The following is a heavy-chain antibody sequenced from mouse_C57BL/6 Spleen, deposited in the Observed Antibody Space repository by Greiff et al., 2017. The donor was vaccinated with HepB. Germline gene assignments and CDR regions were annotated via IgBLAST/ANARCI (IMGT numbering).Heavy chain of an antibody. D-gene: IGHD2-2*01. Sequence: QVQLKESGPGLVAPSQSLSITCTVSGFSLTSYGVDWVRQSPGKGLDWLGVIWGVGSTNYNSALKSRLSISKDNSKSQVFLKRNSLQTDDTAMYYCASLWLRREWSSFAYWGQGTLVTVSA. J-gene: IGHJ3*01. CDR3: ASLWLRREWSSFAY. V-gene: IGHV2-6*01. CDR2: IWGVGST. CDR1: GFSLTSYG.